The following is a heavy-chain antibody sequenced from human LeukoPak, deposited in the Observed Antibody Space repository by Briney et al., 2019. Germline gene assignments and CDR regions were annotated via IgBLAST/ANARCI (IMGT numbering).Heavy chain of an antibody. CDR3: ARGYCSGGSCYHFES. Sequence: ASVTVSFKASGFTFINYYMHWVRQAPGQGLEWLGIINLSGGSTHYPQKFQDRVTMTRDTSTSTVYMELSRLKSDDTAVYYCARGYCSGGSCYHFESWGQGTLVTVSS. D-gene: IGHD2-15*01. CDR2: INLSGGST. V-gene: IGHV1-46*01. CDR1: GFTFINYY. J-gene: IGHJ4*02.